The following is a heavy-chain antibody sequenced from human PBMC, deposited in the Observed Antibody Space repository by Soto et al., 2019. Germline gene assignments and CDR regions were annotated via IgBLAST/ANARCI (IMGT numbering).Heavy chain of an antibody. CDR1: GFTFSSYA. V-gene: IGHV3-23*01. CDR2: ISGSGGST. CDR3: AKDVYSGYDSHY. J-gene: IGHJ4*02. Sequence: PGESLKISCAASGFTFSSYAMSWVRQAPGKGLEWVSAISGSGGSTYYADSVKGRFTISRDNSKNTLYLQMNSLRAEDTAVYYCAKDVYSGYDSHYWGQGTLVTVSS. D-gene: IGHD5-12*01.